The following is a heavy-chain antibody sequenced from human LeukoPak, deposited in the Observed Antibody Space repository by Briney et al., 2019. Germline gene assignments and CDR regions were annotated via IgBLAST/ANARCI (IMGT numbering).Heavy chain of an antibody. Sequence: ASVKVSCKASGYTFTSYDINWVRQATGQGLEWMGWMNPNSGNTGYAQKFQGRVTMTRNTSISTAYMELSSLRSEDTAVYYCARGRRYCSGGSCYSGYLQHWGQGTLVTVSS. CDR1: GYTFTSYD. J-gene: IGHJ1*01. CDR2: MNPNSGNT. V-gene: IGHV1-8*01. CDR3: ARGRRYCSGGSCYSGYLQH. D-gene: IGHD2-15*01.